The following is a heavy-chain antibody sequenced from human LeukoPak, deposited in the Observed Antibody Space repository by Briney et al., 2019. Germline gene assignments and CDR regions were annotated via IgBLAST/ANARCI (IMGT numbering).Heavy chain of an antibody. J-gene: IGHJ4*02. CDR3: AYCGGDCSSPFDY. Sequence: GGSLRLSCAASGFTFSSYAMSWVRQAPGKGLEWVSAISGSGGSTYYADSVKGRFTISRDNSKNTLYLQMNSLRAEDTAVYYCAYCGGDCSSPFDYWGQGTLVTVSS. V-gene: IGHV3-23*01. CDR1: GFTFSSYA. D-gene: IGHD2-21*02. CDR2: ISGSGGST.